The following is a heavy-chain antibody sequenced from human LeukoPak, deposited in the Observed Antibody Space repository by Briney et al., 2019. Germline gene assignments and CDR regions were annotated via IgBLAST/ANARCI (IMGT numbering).Heavy chain of an antibody. J-gene: IGHJ4*02. CDR2: IYTSGST. CDR3: AREPVPYYYDSSGYLS. D-gene: IGHD3-22*01. CDR1: GVSISSYY. Sequence: PPETLSLTCTVSGVSISSYYWSWIRQPAGKGLEWIGRIYTSGSTNYNPSLKSRVTMSVDTSKNQFSLKLSSVTAADTAVYYCAREPVPYYYDSSGYLSWGQGTLVTVSA. V-gene: IGHV4-4*07.